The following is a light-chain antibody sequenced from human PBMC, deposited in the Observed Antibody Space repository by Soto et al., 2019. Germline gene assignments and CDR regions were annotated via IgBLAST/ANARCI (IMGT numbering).Light chain of an antibody. CDR2: DAS. J-gene: IGKJ4*01. V-gene: IGKV1-33*01. CDR1: HDVSRN. CDR3: QQYSSMVS. Sequence: DIQMTQYPSSLSASVGDRVTIACQSSHDVSRNLNWLQQKPREAPKLLIYDASNLERVVPSRCSGSGSGTDFTLIISSLQPEDVATYYCQQYSSMVSFGGGTAIEIK.